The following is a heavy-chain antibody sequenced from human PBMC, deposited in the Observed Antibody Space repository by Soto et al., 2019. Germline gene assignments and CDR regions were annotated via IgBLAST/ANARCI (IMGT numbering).Heavy chain of an antibody. CDR1: GFTFSNYW. Sequence: GGSLRLSCAASGFTFSNYWMYWVRQAPGKGLVWVSRINSDGTTTTYADSVKGRFTISRDNSKNTLYLQMNSLRAEDTAVDYCAKAPRVYYFDYWGQGTLVTVGS. CDR2: INSDGTTT. CDR3: AKAPRVYYFDY. J-gene: IGHJ4*02. V-gene: IGHV3-74*03.